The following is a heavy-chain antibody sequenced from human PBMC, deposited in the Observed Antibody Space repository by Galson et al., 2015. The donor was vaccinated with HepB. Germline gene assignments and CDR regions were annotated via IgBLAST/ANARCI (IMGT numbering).Heavy chain of an antibody. CDR3: ARLAGAGY. V-gene: IGHV3-23*01. D-gene: IGHD6-19*01. CDR2: ISISGGST. Sequence: SLRLSCAASGFTFSAYIMSWVRQAPGQGLEWVSSISISGGSTYYADSVKGRFTISRDNSRNTLYLQMNSLRAEDAAVYYCARLAGAGYWGQGTLVTVSS. J-gene: IGHJ4*02. CDR1: GFTFSAYI.